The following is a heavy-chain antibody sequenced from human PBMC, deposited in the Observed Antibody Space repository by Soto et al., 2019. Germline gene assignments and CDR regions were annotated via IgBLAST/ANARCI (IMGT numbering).Heavy chain of an antibody. CDR3: ARRYGASFDY. CDR1: GGSITSNSHY. J-gene: IGHJ4*02. V-gene: IGHV4-39*07. D-gene: IGHD4-17*01. Sequence: SETLSLTCIVSGGSITSNSHYWGWIRQPPGKGLESIGNIYYGGNTYYNPSLKSRVTISLDTSKNQFSLKLSSVTAADTAVYYCARRYGASFDYWGQGTLVTVSS. CDR2: IYYGGNT.